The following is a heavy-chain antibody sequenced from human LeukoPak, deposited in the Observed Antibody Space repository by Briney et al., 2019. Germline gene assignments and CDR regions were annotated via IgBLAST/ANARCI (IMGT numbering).Heavy chain of an antibody. V-gene: IGHV3-7*01. CDR3: ARLYSTGCYGGPDY. CDR1: GFTFSSYW. Sequence: PGGSLRLSCAASGFTFSSYWMSWVRQAPGKGLEWVANIKQDGSEKYYVDSVKGRFTVSRDNAKNSLYLQMSSLRAEDTALYYCARLYSTGCYGGPDYWGQGTLVAVSS. D-gene: IGHD6-19*01. J-gene: IGHJ4*02. CDR2: IKQDGSEK.